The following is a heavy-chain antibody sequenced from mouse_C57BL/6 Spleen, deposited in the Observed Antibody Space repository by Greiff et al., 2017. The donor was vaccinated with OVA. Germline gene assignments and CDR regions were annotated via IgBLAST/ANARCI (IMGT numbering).Heavy chain of an antibody. V-gene: IGHV1-18*01. Sequence: VQLKQSGPELVKPGASVKIPCKASGYTFTDYNMDWVKQSHGKSLEWIGDINPNNGGTIYNQKFKGKATLTVDKSSSTAYMELRSLTSEDTAVYYCARGSDVPYYAMDYWGQGTSVTVSS. J-gene: IGHJ4*01. CDR3: ARGSDVPYYAMDY. CDR1: GYTFTDYN. CDR2: INPNNGGT.